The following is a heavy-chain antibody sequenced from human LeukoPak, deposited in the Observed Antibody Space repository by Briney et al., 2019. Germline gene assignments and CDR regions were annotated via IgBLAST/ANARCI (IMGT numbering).Heavy chain of an antibody. CDR1: GGSFSGYY. D-gene: IGHD3-10*01. J-gene: IGHJ4*02. CDR2: INHSGST. CDR3: ATGVWFGELFNY. Sequence: SETLSLTCAVYGGSFSGYYWSWIRQPPGKGLEWIGEINHSGSTNYNPSLKSRVTISVDTSKNQFSLKLSSVTAADTAVYYCATGVWFGELFNYWGQGTLVTVSS. V-gene: IGHV4-34*01.